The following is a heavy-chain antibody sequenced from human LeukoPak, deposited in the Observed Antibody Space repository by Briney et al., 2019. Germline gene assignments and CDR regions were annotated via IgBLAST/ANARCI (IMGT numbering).Heavy chain of an antibody. D-gene: IGHD3-16*01. J-gene: IGHJ3*02. CDR2: INPNRGGT. CDR1: GYTFTAYY. CDR3: ARLINGGRAYDI. Sequence: ASVKVSCKSSGYTFTAYYMHWVRQAPGQGLEGMGWINPNRGGTNYAQKFQGRVAMTWDRYINTAYMELSSLRSDDTAVFYCARLINGGRAYDIWGQGTMVTVSS. V-gene: IGHV1-2*02.